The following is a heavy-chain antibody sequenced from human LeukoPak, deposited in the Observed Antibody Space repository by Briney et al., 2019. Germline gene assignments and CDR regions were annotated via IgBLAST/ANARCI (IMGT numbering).Heavy chain of an antibody. V-gene: IGHV5-51*01. Sequence: GESLNISCRCSGYSFTSYWIGWVRQMPGKGVEWMGIIYPGDSDTRYSPSFQGQVTISADKSINTAYLHWSSLKASDTAMYYCARRYSGYEYFEYWGQGTLVTVSS. CDR2: IYPGDSDT. J-gene: IGHJ4*02. CDR3: ARRYSGYEYFEY. CDR1: GYSFTSYW. D-gene: IGHD5-12*01.